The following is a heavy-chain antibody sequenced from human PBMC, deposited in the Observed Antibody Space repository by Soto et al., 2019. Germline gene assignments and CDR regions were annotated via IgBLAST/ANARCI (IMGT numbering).Heavy chain of an antibody. D-gene: IGHD6-19*01. V-gene: IGHV4-39*01. CDR1: GDSISNSRFY. CDR2: IYHTGNA. Sequence: SETLSLTCSVSGDSISNSRFYWAWIRQPPGEGLEWIGSIYHTGNAYYNPSLKSRVTISVDTSKNQFSLKLSSVTAADTAVYYCARQWLVRTCGGVGPQLDWFDPWGRGTLVIVSS. CDR3: ARQWLVRTCGGVGPQLDWFDP. J-gene: IGHJ5*02.